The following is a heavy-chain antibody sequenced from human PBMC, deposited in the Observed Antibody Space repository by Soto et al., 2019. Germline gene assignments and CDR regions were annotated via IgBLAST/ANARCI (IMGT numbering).Heavy chain of an antibody. J-gene: IGHJ1*01. V-gene: IGHV4-59*01. Sequence: QVQLQESGPGLVKPSETLSLTCIVSGGSISDYYWSWVRQPPGRGLEWIGYIYYRGTNYYSPSLMSRVTISVDTYKNQFSLKLISVTAADTAVYYCAILGCSGGSCPLEHWGQGPLVTVSS. CDR2: IYYRGTN. D-gene: IGHD2-15*01. CDR3: AILGCSGGSCPLEH. CDR1: GGSISDYY.